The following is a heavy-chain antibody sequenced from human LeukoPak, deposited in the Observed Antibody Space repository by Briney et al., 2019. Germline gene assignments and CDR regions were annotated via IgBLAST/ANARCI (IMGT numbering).Heavy chain of an antibody. CDR1: GGAVSSYY. V-gene: IGHV4-4*07. D-gene: IGHD5-18*01. CDR3: ARQPVDTAMVT. Sequence: SEIRCLTCIVWGGAVSSYYVNWIRQPAGKGLEWIGRIYTSGSTNYNPSLKSRVTMSVDTSKNQFSLKLSSVTAADTAVYYCARQPVDTAMVTWGQGTLVTVSS. CDR2: IYTSGST. J-gene: IGHJ4*02.